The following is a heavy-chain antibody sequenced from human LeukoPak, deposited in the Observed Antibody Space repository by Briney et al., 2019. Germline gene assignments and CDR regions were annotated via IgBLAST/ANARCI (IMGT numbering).Heavy chain of an antibody. CDR2: INSDGSST. J-gene: IGHJ4*02. D-gene: IGHD2-2*01. CDR1: GFTFSSYW. V-gene: IGHV3-74*01. CDR3: ARDGGWDCSSTSCYQTDY. Sequence: GSLRLSCAASGFTFSSYWMHWVRQAPGKGLVWVSRINSDGSSTSYADSVKGRFTISRDNAKNTLYLQMNSLRAEDTAVYYCARDGGWDCSSTSCYQTDYWGQGTLVTVSS.